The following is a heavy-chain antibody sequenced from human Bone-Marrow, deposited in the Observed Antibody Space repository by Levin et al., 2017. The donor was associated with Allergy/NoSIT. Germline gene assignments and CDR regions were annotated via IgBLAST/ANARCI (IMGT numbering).Heavy chain of an antibody. J-gene: IGHJ4*02. CDR3: AKTKQPQLVAHPFDH. Sequence: SETLSLTCTVSGVSVNGYYWHWIRQPPGKGLEWLAYIYYTGRTSYSPSLESRVTISVDTSKNQFSLRLNSVTAADTAVYYCAKTKQPQLVAHPFDHWGQGALVTVSS. CDR2: IYYTGRT. CDR1: GVSVNGYY. D-gene: IGHD2-8*02. V-gene: IGHV4-59*02.